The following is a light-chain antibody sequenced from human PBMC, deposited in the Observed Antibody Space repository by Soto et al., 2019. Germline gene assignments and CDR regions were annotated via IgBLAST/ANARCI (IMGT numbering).Light chain of an antibody. CDR2: EVS. CDR3: MQSTQLPPT. J-gene: IGKJ5*01. V-gene: IGKV2D-29*02. Sequence: DVVMTQNPLSLSVAPGQPASISCNSSHSLLHITGETFLFWYLQKPGQSPQLLIYEVSTRVSGVPDRFSGSGSGTDFTLEISRVETDDVGIYYCMQSTQLPPTFGQGTRLEIK. CDR1: HSLLHITGETF.